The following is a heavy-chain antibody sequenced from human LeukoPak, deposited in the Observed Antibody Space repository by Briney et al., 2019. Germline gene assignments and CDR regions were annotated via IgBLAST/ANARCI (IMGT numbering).Heavy chain of an antibody. Sequence: PSETLSLTCTVSGSSINNYYWSWIRQPAGKGPEWIGRIYTRGSTNYNPSLKSRVTMSVDTSKNQFSLKLSSVTAADTAVYYCARGRYCSADICSGGDAFDIWGQGTMVSVSS. CDR3: ARGRYCSADICSGGDAFDI. J-gene: IGHJ3*02. CDR2: IYTRGST. CDR1: GSSINNYY. D-gene: IGHD2-15*01. V-gene: IGHV4-4*07.